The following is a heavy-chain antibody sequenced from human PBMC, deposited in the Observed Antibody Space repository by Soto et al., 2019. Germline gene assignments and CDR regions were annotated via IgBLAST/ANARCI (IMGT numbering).Heavy chain of an antibody. CDR1: GFTFSSYA. V-gene: IGHV3-64*02. CDR2: ISSNGGST. D-gene: IGHD1-26*01. Sequence: GGSLRLSCAASGFTFSSYAMPWVRQAPGKGLEYVSAISSNGGSTYYADSVKGRFTISRDNSKNTLYLQMNSLRAEDTAVYYCAKEVVGATSWGYYYYYGMDVWGQGTTVTVSS. CDR3: AKEVVGATSWGYYYYYGMDV. J-gene: IGHJ6*02.